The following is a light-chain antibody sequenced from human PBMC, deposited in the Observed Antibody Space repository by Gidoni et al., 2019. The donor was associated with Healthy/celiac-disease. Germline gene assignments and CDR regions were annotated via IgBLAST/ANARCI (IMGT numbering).Light chain of an antibody. J-gene: IGKJ1*01. CDR1: QSVSSN. Sequence: EIVMTQSPATLSVSPGERATLPCRASQSVSSNLAWYQQKPGQAPRLLIYGASTRATGIPARFSGSGSGKEFTLTISSLQSEDFAVYYCQQYNNWPPTFGQGTKVEIK. CDR2: GAS. CDR3: QQYNNWPPT. V-gene: IGKV3-15*01.